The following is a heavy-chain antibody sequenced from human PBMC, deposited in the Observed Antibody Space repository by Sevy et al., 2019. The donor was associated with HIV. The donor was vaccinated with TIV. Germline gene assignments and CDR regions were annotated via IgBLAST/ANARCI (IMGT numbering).Heavy chain of an antibody. V-gene: IGHV1-2*02. J-gene: IGHJ6*02. Sequence: ASVKVSCKASGYTFTGYYMHWVRQAPGQGLEWMGWINPNSGGTNYAQKFQGRVTMTRDTSISTAYMELSRLRSDDTAVYYCARDPSIAARHGMDVWGQGTTVTVSS. CDR3: ARDPSIAARHGMDV. CDR1: GYTFTGYY. CDR2: INPNSGGT. D-gene: IGHD6-6*01.